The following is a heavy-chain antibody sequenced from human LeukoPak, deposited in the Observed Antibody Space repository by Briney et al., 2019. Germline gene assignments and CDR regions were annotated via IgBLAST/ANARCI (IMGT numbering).Heavy chain of an antibody. CDR3: AGSLQWLGFSLDY. CDR1: GFTFSSYA. V-gene: IGHV3-30*04. Sequence: PGRSLRLSCAASGFTFSSYAMHWVRQAPGKGLEWVAVISYDGSNKYYADSVKGRFTISRDNSKNTLYLQMNSLRAEDTAVYYCAGSLQWLGFSLDYWGQGTLVTVSS. D-gene: IGHD6-19*01. J-gene: IGHJ4*02. CDR2: ISYDGSNK.